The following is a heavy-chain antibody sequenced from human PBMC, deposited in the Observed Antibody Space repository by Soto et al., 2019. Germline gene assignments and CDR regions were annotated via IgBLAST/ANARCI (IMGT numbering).Heavy chain of an antibody. CDR3: AREYGSGSYGMDV. V-gene: IGHV4-30-4*01. Sequence: PSETLSLTCTVSGGSISSFYYYWSWIRQPPGKGLEWIGYIYYSGSTYYNPSLKSRVTISVDTSKNQFSLKLSSVTAADTAVYYCAREYGSGSYGMDVWGQGTTVTVSS. CDR1: GGSISSFYYY. J-gene: IGHJ6*02. CDR2: IYYSGST. D-gene: IGHD3-10*01.